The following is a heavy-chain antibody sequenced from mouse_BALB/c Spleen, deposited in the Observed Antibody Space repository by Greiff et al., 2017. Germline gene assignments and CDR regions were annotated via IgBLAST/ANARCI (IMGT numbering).Heavy chain of an antibody. D-gene: IGHD2-4*01. CDR3: ARSTMITTAFDY. Sequence: VKLMESGAELVRPGTSVKVSCKASGYAFTNYLIEWVKQRPGQGLEWIGVINPGSGGTNYNEKFKGKATLTADKSSSTAYMQLSSLTSDDSAVYFCARSTMITTAFDYWGQGTTLTVSS. J-gene: IGHJ2*01. CDR1: GYAFTNYL. CDR2: INPGSGGT. V-gene: IGHV1-54*01.